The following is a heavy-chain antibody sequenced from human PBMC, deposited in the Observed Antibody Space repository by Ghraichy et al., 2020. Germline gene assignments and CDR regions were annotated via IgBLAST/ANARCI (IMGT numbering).Heavy chain of an antibody. D-gene: IGHD3-3*01. CDR2: IYYSGST. Sequence: SETLSLTCTVSGGSISSYYWSWIRQPPGKGLERIGYIYYSGSTNYNPSLKSRVTISVDTSKNQFSLKLSSVTAADTAVYYCARQGRRGPFTIFGVVTHFDYWGQGTLVTVSS. V-gene: IGHV4-59*08. CDR1: GGSISSYY. CDR3: ARQGRRGPFTIFGVVTHFDY. J-gene: IGHJ4*02.